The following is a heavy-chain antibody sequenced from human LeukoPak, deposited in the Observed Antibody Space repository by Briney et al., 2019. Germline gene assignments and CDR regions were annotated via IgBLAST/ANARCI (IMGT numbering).Heavy chain of an antibody. Sequence: ASVKVPCKTSGYTFTSYGVSWVRQAPGQGLEWMGGIIPIFGTANYAQKFQGRVTITADESTSTAYMELSSLRSEDTAVYYCATPGDFDYWGQGTLVTVSS. CDR1: GYTFTSYG. V-gene: IGHV1-69*13. CDR2: IIPIFGTA. D-gene: IGHD1-26*01. CDR3: ATPGDFDY. J-gene: IGHJ4*02.